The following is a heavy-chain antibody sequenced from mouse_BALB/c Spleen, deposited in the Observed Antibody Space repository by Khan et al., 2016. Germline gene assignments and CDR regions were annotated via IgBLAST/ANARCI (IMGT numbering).Heavy chain of an antibody. Sequence: QIQLVQSGPELKKPGETVKISCKAAGYTFTNYGMNWVKQAPGKGLKWMGWINTNTGEPTYAEEFKGRFAFSLETSASTAYLQINNLKNEDTARYFCARSTSHFDYWGQGTTRTISS. D-gene: IGHD4-1*02. CDR1: GYTFTNYG. V-gene: IGHV9-3*02. CDR2: INTNTGEP. J-gene: IGHJ2*01. CDR3: ARSTSHFDY.